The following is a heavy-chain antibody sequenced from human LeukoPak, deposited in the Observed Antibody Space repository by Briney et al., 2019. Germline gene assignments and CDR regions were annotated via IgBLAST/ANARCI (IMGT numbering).Heavy chain of an antibody. Sequence: GASLRLSCAASGFTFSSYGMHWVRQAPGKGLEWVAVISYDGSNKYYADSVKGRFTISRDNSKNTLYLQMNSLRAEDTAVYYCAKGQAAAGTAGGYWGQGTLVTVSS. CDR3: AKGQAAAGTAGGY. D-gene: IGHD6-13*01. CDR1: GFTFSSYG. J-gene: IGHJ4*02. V-gene: IGHV3-30*18. CDR2: ISYDGSNK.